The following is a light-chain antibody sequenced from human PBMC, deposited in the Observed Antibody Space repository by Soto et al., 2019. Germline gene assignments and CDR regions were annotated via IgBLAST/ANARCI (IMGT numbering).Light chain of an antibody. CDR3: QQSYSTPWT. J-gene: IGKJ1*01. CDR1: QSISSY. Sequence: DIQMTQSPSSLSASVGDRVTITCRASQSISSYLNWYQQKPGKAPKLLIYAASSLQSGLPSRFSGSASGTDFTLTISSLQPEDFATYYCQQSYSTPWTFGQGTKVDIK. CDR2: AAS. V-gene: IGKV1-39*01.